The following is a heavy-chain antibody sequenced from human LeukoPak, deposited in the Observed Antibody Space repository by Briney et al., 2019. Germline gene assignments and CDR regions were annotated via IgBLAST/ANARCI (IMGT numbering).Heavy chain of an antibody. D-gene: IGHD3-3*01. CDR2: ISAYNGNT. J-gene: IGHJ6*02. CDR3: ARDQGYDFWSGYYWNYYGMDV. CDR1: GYTFTGYY. Sequence: EASVKVSCKASGYTFTGYYMHWVRQAPGQGLEWMGWISAYNGNTNYAQKLQGRVAMTTDTSTSTAYMELRSLRSDDTAVYYCARDQGYDFWSGYYWNYYGMDVWGQGTTVTVSS. V-gene: IGHV1-18*04.